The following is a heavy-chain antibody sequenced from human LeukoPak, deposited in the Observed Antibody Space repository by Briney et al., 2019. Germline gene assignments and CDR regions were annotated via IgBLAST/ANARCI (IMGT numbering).Heavy chain of an antibody. V-gene: IGHV3-33*06. CDR1: GFTFNTHG. D-gene: IGHD3-3*01. CDR3: AKDTAVQFLEPAF. Sequence: GGSLRLSCAASGFTFNTHGMHWVRQAPGRGLEWVAAIWFDGSVKHYSDAVKGRSTISRDNSLNTLYLQMNSLRVEDTAMYYCAKDTAVQFLEPAFWGQGTLVTVSS. J-gene: IGHJ4*02. CDR2: IWFDGSVK.